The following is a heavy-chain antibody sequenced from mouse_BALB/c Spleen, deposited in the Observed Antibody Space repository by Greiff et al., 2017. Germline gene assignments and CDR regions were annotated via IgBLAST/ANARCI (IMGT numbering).Heavy chain of an antibody. CDR3: ARHPDYYGSRNYYAMDY. CDR2: ISSGGSYT. Sequence: EVKLVESGGDLVKPGGSLKLSCAASGFTFSSYGMSWVRQTPDKRLEWVATISSGGSYTYYPDSVKGRFTISRDNAKNTLYLQMSSLKSEDTAMYYCARHPDYYGSRNYYAMDYWGQGTAVTVSS. CDR1: GFTFSSYG. J-gene: IGHJ4*01. D-gene: IGHD1-1*01. V-gene: IGHV5-6*01.